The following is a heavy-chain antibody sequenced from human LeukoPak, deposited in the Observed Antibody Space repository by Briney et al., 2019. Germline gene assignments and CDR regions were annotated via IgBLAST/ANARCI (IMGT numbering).Heavy chain of an antibody. CDR1: GFTFSGYY. CDR3: ARAIVVPAARGYYMDV. CDR2: ISSSGSTI. Sequence: GGSLRLSCAASGFTFSGYYMSWIRQAPGKGLEWVSYISSSGSTIYYADSVKGRFTISRDNAKNSLYLQMNSLRAEDTAVYYCARAIVVPAARGYYMDVWGKGTTVTVSS. D-gene: IGHD2-2*01. J-gene: IGHJ6*03. V-gene: IGHV3-11*04.